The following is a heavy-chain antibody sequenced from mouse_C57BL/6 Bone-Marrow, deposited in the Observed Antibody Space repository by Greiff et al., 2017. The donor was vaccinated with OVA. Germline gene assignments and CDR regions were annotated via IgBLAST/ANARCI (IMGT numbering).Heavy chain of an antibody. J-gene: IGHJ3*01. V-gene: IGHV5-12*01. Sequence: EVKLLESGGGLVQPGGSLKLSCAASGFTFSDYYMYWVRQTPEKRLEWVAYISNGGGSTYYPDTVKGRFTISRDNAKNTLYLQMSRLKSEDTAMYYCARGWAWFAYWGQGTLVTVSA. CDR1: GFTFSDYY. D-gene: IGHD1-1*02. CDR2: ISNGGGST. CDR3: ARGWAWFAY.